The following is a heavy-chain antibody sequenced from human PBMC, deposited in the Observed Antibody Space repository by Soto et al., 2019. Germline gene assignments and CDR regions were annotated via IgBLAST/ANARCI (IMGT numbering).Heavy chain of an antibody. J-gene: IGHJ4*02. V-gene: IGHV4-59*01. CDR2: IYYSGST. Sequence: SETLSLTCTVSGGSISSYYWSWIRQPPGKGLEWIGYIYYSGSTNYNPSLKSRVTISVDTSKNQFSLKLSSVTAADTAVYYCAREIPGIAVAGTLDYWGQGTLVTVSS. CDR3: AREIPGIAVAGTLDY. D-gene: IGHD6-19*01. CDR1: GGSISSYY.